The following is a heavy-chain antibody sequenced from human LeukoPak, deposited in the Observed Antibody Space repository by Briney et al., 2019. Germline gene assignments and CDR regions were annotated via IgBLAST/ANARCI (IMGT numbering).Heavy chain of an antibody. J-gene: IGHJ4*02. D-gene: IGHD3-22*01. CDR3: ARSGPDYYDSSGYYFDY. V-gene: IGHV3-30*04. CDR1: GFTFSSYA. Sequence: GGSLRLSCAASGFTFSSYAMHWVRQAPGKGLEWVAVISYDGSNKYYADSVKGRFTISRDNSKNTLYLQMNSLRAEDTAVYYCARSGPDYYDSSGYYFDYWGQGTLVTVSS. CDR2: ISYDGSNK.